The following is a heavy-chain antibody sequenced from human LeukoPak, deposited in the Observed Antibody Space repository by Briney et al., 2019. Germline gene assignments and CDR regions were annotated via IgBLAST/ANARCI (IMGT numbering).Heavy chain of an antibody. CDR1: GYTFTGYY. V-gene: IGHV1-2*02. Sequence: ALVKVSCKASGYTFTGYYMHWVRQAPGQGLEWMGWINPNSGGTNYAQKFQGRVTMTRDTSISTAYMELSRLRSDDTAVYYCARVAGQWLVPFNWFDPWGQGTLVTVSP. D-gene: IGHD6-19*01. J-gene: IGHJ5*02. CDR2: INPNSGGT. CDR3: ARVAGQWLVPFNWFDP.